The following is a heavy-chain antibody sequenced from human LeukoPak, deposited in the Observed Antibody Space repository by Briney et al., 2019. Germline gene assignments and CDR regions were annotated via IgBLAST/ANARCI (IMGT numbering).Heavy chain of an antibody. Sequence: GGSLRLSCAASGFTFSSYSMNWVRQAPGKGLEWVSSISSSSSYIYYADSVKGRFTISRDNAKNTLYLQMNSLRAEDTAVYYCASKGAIGFDPWGQGTLVTVSS. CDR2: ISSSSSYI. D-gene: IGHD1-26*01. J-gene: IGHJ5*02. V-gene: IGHV3-21*01. CDR3: ASKGAIGFDP. CDR1: GFTFSSYS.